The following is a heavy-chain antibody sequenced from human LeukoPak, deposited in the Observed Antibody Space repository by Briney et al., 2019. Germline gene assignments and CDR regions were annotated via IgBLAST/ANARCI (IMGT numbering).Heavy chain of an antibody. D-gene: IGHD1-26*01. CDR1: GFTFSSYA. V-gene: IGHV3-30-3*01. J-gene: IGHJ4*02. Sequence: PGGSLRLSCADSGFTFSSYAMHWVRPAPGKGLEWVAVISYDASNKYYADSVKGRFTISRDNSKNTLYLQMNSLRAEDTAVYYCVRRGSYYVDYWGQGTLVTVSS. CDR2: ISYDASNK. CDR3: VRRGSYYVDY.